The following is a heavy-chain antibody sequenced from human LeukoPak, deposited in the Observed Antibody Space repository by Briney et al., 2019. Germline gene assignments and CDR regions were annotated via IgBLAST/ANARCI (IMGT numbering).Heavy chain of an antibody. Sequence: GGSLRLSCAASGFTFSSYAMSWVRQAPGKGLEWVSAISGDGGSTYYADSVKGRFTISRDNSKNSLYLQMNSLRTEDTALYYCAKSGGAGTTLYYYGMDVWGQGTTVTVSS. CDR3: AKSGGAGTTLYYYGMDV. CDR1: GFTFSSYA. CDR2: ISGDGGST. D-gene: IGHD1-1*01. J-gene: IGHJ6*02. V-gene: IGHV3-43*02.